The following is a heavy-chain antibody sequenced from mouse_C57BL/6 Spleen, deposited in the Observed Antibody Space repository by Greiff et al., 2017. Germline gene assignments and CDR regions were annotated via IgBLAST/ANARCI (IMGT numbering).Heavy chain of an antibody. CDR1: GYTFTSYW. CDR3: AKRGTTVYYFGD. J-gene: IGHJ2*01. D-gene: IGHD1-1*01. Sequence: QVQLQQPGAELVMPGASVKLSCKASGYTFTSYWMHWVKQRPGQGLEWIGEIDPSDSFTNYNQKFKGKSTLTVDKSCSTAYMQLSSLTSEDSAVYCCAKRGTTVYYFGDWGKGTTLTVSA. V-gene: IGHV1-69*01. CDR2: IDPSDSFT.